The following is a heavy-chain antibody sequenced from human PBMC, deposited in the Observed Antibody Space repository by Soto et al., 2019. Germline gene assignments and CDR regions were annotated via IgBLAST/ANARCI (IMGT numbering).Heavy chain of an antibody. D-gene: IGHD2-15*01. CDR3: ARVPLGYCSGGTCYWYYFDY. Sequence: QVQLVQSGAEVKKPGSSVKVSCKASGGPSSSYGISWVRQAPGQGLEWMVGIIPIFGTVKYAQKFQDRVTITADDSMSTAYMELRSLRYEDTDVFYCARVPLGYCSGGTCYWYYFDYWGQGTLVTVSS. V-gene: IGHV1-69*01. J-gene: IGHJ4*02. CDR1: GGPSSSYG. CDR2: IIPIFGTV.